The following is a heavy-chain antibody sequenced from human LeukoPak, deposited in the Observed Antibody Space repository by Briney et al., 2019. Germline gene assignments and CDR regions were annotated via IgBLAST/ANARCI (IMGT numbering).Heavy chain of an antibody. CDR3: ARDRWSYDPQGGFDC. J-gene: IGHJ4*02. CDR2: IKQDGSER. Sequence: GGSLRLSCAASGFTFSIYWMSWVRKAPGKGLEWVANIKQDGSERYYVDSVKGRFTLSRDNAKNSLYLQMNSLRAEDTAVYYCARDRWSYDPQGGFDCWGQGTLVTVSS. D-gene: IGHD3-22*01. CDR1: GFTFSIYW. V-gene: IGHV3-7*03.